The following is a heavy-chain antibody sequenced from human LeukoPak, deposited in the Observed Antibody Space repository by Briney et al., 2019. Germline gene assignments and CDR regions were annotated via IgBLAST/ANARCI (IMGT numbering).Heavy chain of an antibody. V-gene: IGHV1-8*01. D-gene: IGHD3-10*01. Sequence: GASVKVSCKASGYTFTSYDINWVRQATGQGLEWMGWMNPNSGNTGYAQMFQGRVTMTRNTSISTAYMELSSLRSEDTAVYYCARRGRAAPAVDYWGQGTLVTVSS. CDR3: ARRGRAAPAVDY. CDR2: MNPNSGNT. CDR1: GYTFTSYD. J-gene: IGHJ4*02.